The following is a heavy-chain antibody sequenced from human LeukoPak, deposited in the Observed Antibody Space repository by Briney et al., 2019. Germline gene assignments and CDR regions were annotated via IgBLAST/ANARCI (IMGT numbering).Heavy chain of an antibody. CDR3: ARDRRAGTYYYYGMDV. V-gene: IGHV4-59*01. CDR1: GGSIGTFY. J-gene: IGHJ6*02. Sequence: PSETLSLTCTVSGGSIGTFYWSWIRQPPGKGLEWIGYIYYSGSTNYNPSLKSRVTISVDTSKNQFSLKLSSVTAADTAVYYCARDRRAGTYYYYGMDVWGQGTTVTVSS. D-gene: IGHD1-1*01. CDR2: IYYSGST.